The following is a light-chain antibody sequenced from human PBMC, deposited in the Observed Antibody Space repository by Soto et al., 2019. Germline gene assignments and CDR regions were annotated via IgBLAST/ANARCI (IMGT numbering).Light chain of an antibody. CDR3: CSYGISMSGCRV. V-gene: IGLV2-11*01. Sequence: QSVLTQPRSVSGSPGQSVTISCTGTGSDVGGYNYVSWYQQHPGKAPKLRIFDVTTRPSGVPDRFSGSKSGNTASPTISGLQAEDEADYYCCSYGISMSGCRVFGGGTKVTVL. CDR1: GSDVGGYNY. J-gene: IGLJ3*02. CDR2: DVT.